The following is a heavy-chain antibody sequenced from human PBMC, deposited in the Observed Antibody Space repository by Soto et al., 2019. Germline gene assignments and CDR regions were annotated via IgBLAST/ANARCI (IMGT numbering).Heavy chain of an antibody. V-gene: IGHV3-49*03. CDR1: GCTFGDYT. Sequence: QSGGSLRRSCVASGCTFGDYTMSWFRQAPGGGTGRVSFIRSKAYGATTEYAASVKGRFTSSIDDSISIAYLQMNSLKSEYTAVYYCARHLASSDNDDFYGIDGCGRGTTVTV. CDR3: ARHLASSDNDDFYGIDG. J-gene: IGHJ6*02. CDR2: IRSKAYGATT. D-gene: IGHD4-17*01.